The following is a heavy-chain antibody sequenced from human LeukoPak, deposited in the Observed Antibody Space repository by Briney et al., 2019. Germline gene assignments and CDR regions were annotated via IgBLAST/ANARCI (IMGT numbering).Heavy chain of an antibody. Sequence: ASVKVSCKASGYTFTSYGISWVRQAPGQGLEWMGWISAYNGNTNYAQKLQGRVTMTTDTSTSTAYMELRSLRSDDTAVYYCARDRTYSSGWHNWFDPWGQGTLVTVSS. CDR2: ISAYNGNT. D-gene: IGHD6-19*01. V-gene: IGHV1-18*01. J-gene: IGHJ5*02. CDR1: GYTFTSYG. CDR3: ARDRTYSSGWHNWFDP.